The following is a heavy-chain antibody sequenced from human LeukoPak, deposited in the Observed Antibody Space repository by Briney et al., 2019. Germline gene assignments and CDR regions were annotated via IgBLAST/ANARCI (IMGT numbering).Heavy chain of an antibody. CDR1: GFTFSSYG. Sequence: PGGSLRLSCAASGFTFSSYGMHWVRQAPGKGLEWVAVISYDGSNKYYADSVKGRFTISRDNSKNTLYLQMNSLRAEDTAVYYCAKGSGYLGGYFDYWGQGTLVTVSS. CDR2: ISYDGSNK. J-gene: IGHJ4*02. CDR3: AKGSGYLGGYFDY. D-gene: IGHD3-22*01. V-gene: IGHV3-30*18.